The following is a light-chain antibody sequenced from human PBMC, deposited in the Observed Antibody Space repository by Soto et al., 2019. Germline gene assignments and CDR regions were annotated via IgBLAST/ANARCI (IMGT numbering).Light chain of an antibody. CDR1: QSVDTTF. CDR3: QQYMSPVT. J-gene: IGKJ1*01. V-gene: IGKV3-20*01. Sequence: EIVLTQSPGSLSLSPGQRATLSCRASQSVDTTFFAWYQKKPGQAPRLLIYGASKRSTGIPDRFSGIVSGTDFTLIISRLEPEDFAVYYFQQYMSPVTFGQGTKVEIK. CDR2: GAS.